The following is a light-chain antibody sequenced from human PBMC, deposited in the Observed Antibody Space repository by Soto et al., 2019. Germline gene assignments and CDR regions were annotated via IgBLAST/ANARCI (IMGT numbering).Light chain of an antibody. CDR1: ISNIGAGYD. J-gene: IGLJ2*01. Sequence: QSVLTQPPSVSGAPGQRVTISCTGSISNIGAGYDVHWYQQLPGTAPKLLIYGNSNRPSGVPDRFSGSKSGTSASLAITGLQAEAEADYYCQSYDSSLSGSVFGGGTKLTVL. V-gene: IGLV1-40*01. CDR3: QSYDSSLSGSV. CDR2: GNS.